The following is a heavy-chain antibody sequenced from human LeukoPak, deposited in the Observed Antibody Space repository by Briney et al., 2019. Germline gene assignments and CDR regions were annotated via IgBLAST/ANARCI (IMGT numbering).Heavy chain of an antibody. J-gene: IGHJ4*02. CDR3: ARDSEDIVVVPADY. D-gene: IGHD2-2*01. CDR1: GYTFTGCY. CDR2: INPNSGGT. Sequence: GASVKVSCKASGYTFTGCYMHWVRQAPGQGLEWMGWINPNSGGTNYAQKFQGRVTMTRDTSISTAYMELSRLRSDDTAVYYCARDSEDIVVVPADYWGQGTLVTVSS. V-gene: IGHV1-2*02.